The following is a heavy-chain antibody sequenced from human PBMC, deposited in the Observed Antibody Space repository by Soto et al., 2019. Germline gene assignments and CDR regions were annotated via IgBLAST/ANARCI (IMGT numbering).Heavy chain of an antibody. V-gene: IGHV4-61*01. CDR1: GGSVNSGNYY. D-gene: IGHD5-18*01. Sequence: PSETLSLTCTVSGGSVNSGNYYWSWIRQPPGKGLEWIGYFYYSGSTNYNPSLKSRVTISLDTSNKQFSLKLNSLTAADTAVYFCARAVYSYGSFDYWGQGTLVTVSS. CDR2: FYYSGST. CDR3: ARAVYSYGSFDY. J-gene: IGHJ4*02.